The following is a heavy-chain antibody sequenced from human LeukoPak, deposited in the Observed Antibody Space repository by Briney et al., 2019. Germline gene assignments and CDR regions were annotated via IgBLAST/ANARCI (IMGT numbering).Heavy chain of an antibody. CDR2: ISGSSSTI. J-gene: IGHJ4*02. Sequence: GGSLRLSCAASGFTFSTSSMNWVRQAPGKGLEWVSYISGSSSTIYYADSVKGRFTISRDNAKNSLYLQMNSLRGEGTAVYYCARDYYGCFDYWGQGILVTVSS. V-gene: IGHV3-48*01. CDR3: ARDYYGCFDY. D-gene: IGHD3-10*01. CDR1: GFTFSTSS.